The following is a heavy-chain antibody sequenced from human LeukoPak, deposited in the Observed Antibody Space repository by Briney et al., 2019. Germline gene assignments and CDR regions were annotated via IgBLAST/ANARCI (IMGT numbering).Heavy chain of an antibody. CDR3: AKESTVTSYYYYGVDV. CDR1: GFTFSSYS. D-gene: IGHD4-17*01. J-gene: IGHJ6*02. V-gene: IGHV3-43*01. CDR2: ISWDGGST. Sequence: GGSLRLSCAASGFTFSSYSMNWVRQAPGKGLEWVSLISWDGGSTYYADSVKGRFTISRDNSKNSLFLQMNSLRTEDTALYYCAKESTVTSYYYYGVDVWGQGTTVTVSS.